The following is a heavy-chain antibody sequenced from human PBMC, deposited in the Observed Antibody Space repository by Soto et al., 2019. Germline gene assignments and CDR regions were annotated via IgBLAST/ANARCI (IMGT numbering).Heavy chain of an antibody. D-gene: IGHD2-8*01. Sequence: APVQVSCEASRVTFAYCDRRWVRLATGQGPEWMGWMSPSTGNTGYAPKFQGRVTMTSDTSTNTAYMKLTSLRSEDTAIYYCARYFNPLDFWGQGILVTVSS. V-gene: IGHV1-8*01. CDR2: MSPSTGNT. CDR3: ARYFNPLDF. CDR1: RVTFAYCD. J-gene: IGHJ4*02.